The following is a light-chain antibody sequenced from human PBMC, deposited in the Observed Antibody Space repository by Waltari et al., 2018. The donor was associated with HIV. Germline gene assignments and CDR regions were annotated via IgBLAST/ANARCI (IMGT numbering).Light chain of an antibody. V-gene: IGLV2-23*02. J-gene: IGLJ2*01. CDR2: EVS. Sequence: QSALTQPASVSGSPGQSITISCTGTSRAVGGYNLVSWYQQHPGKAPKFMIYEVSKRPSGVSNRFSGSKSGNTASLTISGLQAEDEADYYCCAYAGSTTYVIFGGGTKLTVL. CDR3: CAYAGSTTYVI. CDR1: SRAVGGYNL.